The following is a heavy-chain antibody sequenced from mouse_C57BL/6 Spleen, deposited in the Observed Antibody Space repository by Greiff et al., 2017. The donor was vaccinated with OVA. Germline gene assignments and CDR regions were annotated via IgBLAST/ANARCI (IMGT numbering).Heavy chain of an antibody. J-gene: IGHJ4*01. D-gene: IGHD2-3*01. CDR1: GFTFSDYY. CDR3: ASRSGLLPLYSMDY. CDR2: ISNGGGST. V-gene: IGHV5-12*01. Sequence: EVQVVESGGGLVQPGGSLKLSCAASGFTFSDYYMYWVRQTPEKRLEWVAYISNGGGSTYYPDTVKGRFTISRDNAKNTLYLQMSRLKSEDTAMSDGASRSGLLPLYSMDYWGQGTSVTVSS.